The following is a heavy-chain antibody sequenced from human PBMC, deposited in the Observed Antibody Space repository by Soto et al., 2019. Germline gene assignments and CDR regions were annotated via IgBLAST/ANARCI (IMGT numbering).Heavy chain of an antibody. Sequence: GEYLKSSCKGSGYNFTTYWIGWVRQMPGKGLEWMGIIYPGDSDTRYSPSFQGQVTISADTSINTAYLQLSSLRASDTAMYYCARPSRRERADYGMDVWGQGTTVTVSS. D-gene: IGHD6-25*01. CDR3: ARPSRRERADYGMDV. V-gene: IGHV5-51*01. CDR1: GYNFTTYW. J-gene: IGHJ6*02. CDR2: IYPGDSDT.